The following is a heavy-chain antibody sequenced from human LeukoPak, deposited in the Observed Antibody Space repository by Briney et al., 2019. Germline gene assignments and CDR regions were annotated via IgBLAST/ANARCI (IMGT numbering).Heavy chain of an antibody. J-gene: IGHJ4*02. CDR1: GFTFSSYE. D-gene: IGHD4-11*01. CDR2: IRYDGSNK. V-gene: IGHV3-30*02. Sequence: PGGSLRLSCAASGFTFSSYEMNWVRQAPGKGLEWVAFIRYDGSNKYYADSVKGRFTISRDNSKNTLYLQMNSLRAEDTAVYYCAKLLQGYFDYWGQGTLVTVSS. CDR3: AKLLQGYFDY.